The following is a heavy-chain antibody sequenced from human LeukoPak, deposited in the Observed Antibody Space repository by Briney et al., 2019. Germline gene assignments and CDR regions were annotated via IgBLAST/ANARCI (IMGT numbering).Heavy chain of an antibody. D-gene: IGHD1-26*01. Sequence: GASVKVSCKASGTTFSRSAISWVRQAPGQGLERMGGVIPILGTTNYAQKFQDRVSITTDESTSTAYMEVSSLRSVDTAAYYCARDDGSATLGFDSWGQGTLVTVSS. V-gene: IGHV1-69*05. CDR1: GTTFSRSA. J-gene: IGHJ4*02. CDR2: VIPILGTT. CDR3: ARDDGSATLGFDS.